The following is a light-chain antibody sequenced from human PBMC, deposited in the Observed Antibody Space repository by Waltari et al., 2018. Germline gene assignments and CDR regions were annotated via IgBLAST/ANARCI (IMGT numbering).Light chain of an antibody. CDR3: QQYGSSLLT. Sequence: EVVLTQSPGTLSLSHGERATLSCRTSQRVNKNYLAWYQHKPGQAPRLLIYGASSRATGIPDRFSGSGSGTDFTLAISRLEPEDFAVYYCQQYGSSLLTFGGGTKVEIK. CDR2: GAS. J-gene: IGKJ4*01. V-gene: IGKV3-20*01. CDR1: QRVNKNY.